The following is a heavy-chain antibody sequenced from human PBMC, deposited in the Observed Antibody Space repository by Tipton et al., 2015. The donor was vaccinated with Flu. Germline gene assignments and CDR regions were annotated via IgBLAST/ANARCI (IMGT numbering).Heavy chain of an antibody. J-gene: IGHJ5*02. V-gene: IGHV4-61*02. CDR1: GASISSGNFY. CDR2: IHSGGST. CDR3: ARGSYDGSGSPLRGNWFDP. Sequence: TPSLTCTVSGASISSGNFYWTWIRQSAGKGLEWIGRIHSGGSTNYNLSLKSRVTISVDTSKNQFSLRMDFVTAADTAFYYCARGSYDGSGSPLRGNWFDPWGQGTLVTVSS. D-gene: IGHD3-10*01.